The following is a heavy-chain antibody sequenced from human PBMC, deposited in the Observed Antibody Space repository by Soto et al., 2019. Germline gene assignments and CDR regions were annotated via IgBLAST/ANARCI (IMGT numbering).Heavy chain of an antibody. D-gene: IGHD6-13*01. CDR2: ISYDGSNK. V-gene: IGHV3-30*03. CDR3: AREWTPGIAAAGIGD. J-gene: IGHJ3*01. CDR1: GFSFDDYG. Sequence: VQLVESGGGLVQPGRSLRLSCAASGFSFDDYGMYWVRQAPGKGLEWVAVISYDGSNKYYADSVKGRFTISRDNSKNTLYLQMNSLRAEDTAVYYCAREWTPGIAAAGIGDWGQGTMVTVSS.